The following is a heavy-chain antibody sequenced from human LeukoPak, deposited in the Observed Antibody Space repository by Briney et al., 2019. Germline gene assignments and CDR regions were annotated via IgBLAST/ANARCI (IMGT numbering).Heavy chain of an antibody. CDR3: AAGYSSGWYGPQ. J-gene: IGHJ4*02. V-gene: IGHV1-69*13. Sequence: GASVKVSCKASGGTFSSYAISWVRQAPGQGLEWMGGIIPIFGTANYAQKFQGRVTITADESTSTACMELSSLRSEDTAVYYCAAGYSSGWYGPQWGQGTLVTVSS. CDR1: GGTFSSYA. CDR2: IIPIFGTA. D-gene: IGHD6-19*01.